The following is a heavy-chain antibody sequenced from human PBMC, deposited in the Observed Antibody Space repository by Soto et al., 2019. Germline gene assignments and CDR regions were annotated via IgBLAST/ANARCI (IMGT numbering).Heavy chain of an antibody. CDR1: GFTFSSYA. V-gene: IGHV3-23*01. CDR2: ISGSGGST. D-gene: IGHD1-26*01. J-gene: IGHJ3*02. Sequence: GGSLRLSCAASGFTFSSYAMSWVRQAPGKGLEWVSAISGSGGSTYYADSVKGRFTIARDNSKNTLYLQMNSLRAEDTAVYYCAKVGGSYLSGNAFDIWGQGTMVTVSS. CDR3: AKVGGSYLSGNAFDI.